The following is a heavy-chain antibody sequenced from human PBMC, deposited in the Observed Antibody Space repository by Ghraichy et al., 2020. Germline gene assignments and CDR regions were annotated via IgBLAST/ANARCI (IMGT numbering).Heavy chain of an antibody. V-gene: IGHV3-23*01. D-gene: IGHD2-2*01. Sequence: GGSLRLSCAASGFTFSSYAMSWVRQAPGKGLEWVSVISGSSGSSYYADSVKGRFTISRDNSKNTLYLQMNSLRAEDTAVYYCAKEGEGSCSSATCYWGLADWGQGPLVTVSS. CDR1: GFTFSSYA. CDR2: ISGSSGSS. J-gene: IGHJ4*02. CDR3: AKEGEGSCSSATCYWGLAD.